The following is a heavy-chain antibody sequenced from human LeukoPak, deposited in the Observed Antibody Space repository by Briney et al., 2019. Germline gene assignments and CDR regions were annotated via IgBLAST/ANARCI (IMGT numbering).Heavy chain of an antibody. Sequence: ASVKVSCKVAGYTFTDYYMHWVRQAPGQGLEWMGWINPNSGGTNYAQKFQGRVTMTRDMSISTAYMELSRLRSDDTAVYYCARGRSGELTWAFTLDSWGQGTLVTVSS. CDR3: ARGRSGELTWAFTLDS. J-gene: IGHJ4*02. D-gene: IGHD3-10*01. CDR2: INPNSGGT. V-gene: IGHV1-2*02. CDR1: GYTFTDYY.